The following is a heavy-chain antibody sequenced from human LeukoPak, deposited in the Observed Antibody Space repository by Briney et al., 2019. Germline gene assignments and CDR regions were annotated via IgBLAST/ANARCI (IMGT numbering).Heavy chain of an antibody. CDR1: GYTFTTYP. CDR3: ARDPYTSSSWYRGRANNWFDP. Sequence: ASVKVSCKASGYTFTTYPMNWVRQAPGQGLEWMGWINTNTGNPTYAQGFTGRFVFSLDTSVSTAYLQISSLKADDTAVYYCARDPYTSSSWYRGRANNWFDPWGQGTLVTISS. CDR2: INTNTGNP. V-gene: IGHV7-4-1*02. D-gene: IGHD6-13*01. J-gene: IGHJ5*02.